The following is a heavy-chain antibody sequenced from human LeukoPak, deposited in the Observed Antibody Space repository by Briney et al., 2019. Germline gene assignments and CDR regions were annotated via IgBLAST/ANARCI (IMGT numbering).Heavy chain of an antibody. D-gene: IGHD3-16*02. J-gene: IGHJ4*02. V-gene: IGHV4-59*12. CDR2: THYTGNT. Sequence: SETLSLTCSVSGDSINNYYWNWLRQPPGKELEWIGYTHYTGNTKSNPSLTSRVTTSVDTSKSQFSLKLSSVTAADTAVYYCARSPRHTFGGVIARYYFDYWGQGTLVTVSS. CDR3: ARSPRHTFGGVIARYYFDY. CDR1: GDSINNYY.